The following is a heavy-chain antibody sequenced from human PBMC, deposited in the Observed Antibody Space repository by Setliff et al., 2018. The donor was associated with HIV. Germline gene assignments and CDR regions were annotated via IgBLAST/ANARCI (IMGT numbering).Heavy chain of an antibody. CDR1: GYSFTSYW. J-gene: IGHJ6*03. Sequence: GESLKISCKGSGYSFTSYWISWVRQMPGKGLEWMGRIDPSDSYTNYSPSFQGHVTISADKSISTAYLQWSSLKASDTAMYYCARRGTAVAGTPYYYYMDVWGKGTTVTVSS. CDR2: IDPSDSYT. V-gene: IGHV5-10-1*01. D-gene: IGHD6-19*01. CDR3: ARRGTAVAGTPYYYYMDV.